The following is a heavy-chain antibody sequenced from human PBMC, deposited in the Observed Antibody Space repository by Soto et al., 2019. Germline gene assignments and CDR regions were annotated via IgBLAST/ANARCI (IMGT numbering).Heavy chain of an antibody. D-gene: IGHD2-2*01. CDR3: ARSRPRGVVPAAMYYYGMDV. CDR1: GGAFSSYA. Sequence: GASVKVSCKASGGAFSSYAISWVRQAPGQGLEWMGGIIPIFGTANYAQKFQGRVTITADKSTSTAYMELSSLRSEDTAVYYCARSRPRGVVPAAMYYYGMDVWGQGTTVTVSS. V-gene: IGHV1-69*06. J-gene: IGHJ6*02. CDR2: IIPIFGTA.